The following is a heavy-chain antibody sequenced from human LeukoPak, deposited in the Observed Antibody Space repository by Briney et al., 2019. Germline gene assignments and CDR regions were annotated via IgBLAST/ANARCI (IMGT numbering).Heavy chain of an antibody. V-gene: IGHV4-59*12. CDR2: IYYSGST. J-gene: IGHJ3*02. CDR3: ARGEAVDHAFDI. Sequence: SETLSLTCTVSGGSISSYYWSWIRQPPGKGLEWIGYIYYSGSTNYNPSLKSRVTISVDTSKNQFSLKLSSVTAADTAVYYCARGEAVDHAFDIWGQGTMVTVSS. CDR1: GGSISSYY. D-gene: IGHD6-19*01.